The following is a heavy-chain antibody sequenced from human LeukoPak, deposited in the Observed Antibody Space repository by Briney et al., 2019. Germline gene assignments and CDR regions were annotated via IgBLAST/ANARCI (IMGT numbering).Heavy chain of an antibody. J-gene: IGHJ6*03. D-gene: IGHD3-22*01. CDR2: IYYSGST. V-gene: IGHV4-59*07. CDR3: ARSYYDSSGYPRDLYYYYMDV. Sequence: SYTLSLTCTDSGCSISSYYWRWIRQPPGTGLEGTGDIYYSGSTNYNPPLKLPQTISVDTSKNQFSLKLPSVTAADTAVYYCARSYYDSSGYPRDLYYYYMDVWGKGTTVTVSS. CDR1: GCSISSYY.